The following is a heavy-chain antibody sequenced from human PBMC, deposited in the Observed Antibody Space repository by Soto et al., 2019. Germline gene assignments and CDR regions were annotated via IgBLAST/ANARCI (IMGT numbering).Heavy chain of an antibody. Sequence: ASVKVSCKASGYTFTSYTMHWARQAPGQSLEWMGWINTGNGNTKYSQKFQGRVTITRDTSATTAYMELSSLRSEDTAMYYCARSPQPYYYDSSGSIDYWGQGTLVTV. D-gene: IGHD3-22*01. CDR1: GYTFTSYT. CDR3: ARSPQPYYYDSSGSIDY. CDR2: INTGNGNT. J-gene: IGHJ4*02. V-gene: IGHV1-3*04.